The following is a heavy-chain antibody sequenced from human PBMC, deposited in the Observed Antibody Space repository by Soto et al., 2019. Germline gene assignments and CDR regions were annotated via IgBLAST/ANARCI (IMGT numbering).Heavy chain of an antibody. J-gene: IGHJ6*02. CDR1: GGSISSGPYS. CDR3: ARLAGYCSGPNSYGYYGMDV. V-gene: IGHV4-39*01. CDR2: FHYSGRT. D-gene: IGHD2-15*01. Sequence: PSETLSLTCSVCGGSISSGPYSWGWIRQPPGKGLEWIGTFHYSGRTYYSPSLESRVTISVDTSKNQFSLKVSSVTAADTAVFYCARLAGYCSGPNSYGYYGMDVWGQGPTVTVSS.